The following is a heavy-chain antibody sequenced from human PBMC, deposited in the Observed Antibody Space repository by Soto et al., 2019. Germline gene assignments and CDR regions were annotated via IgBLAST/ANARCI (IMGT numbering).Heavy chain of an antibody. CDR1: GGSITSGNW. Sequence: PSETLSLTCAVSGGSITSGNWWSWVRQPPGKGLEWIGEIYHSGGTNYNPSPKSRVTLSVDKSKNQFSLKLTSVTAADTAVYYCARVSRDPDWFAPWGQGTLVTVSS. CDR2: IYHSGGT. J-gene: IGHJ5*02. CDR3: ARVSRDPDWFAP. V-gene: IGHV4-4*02.